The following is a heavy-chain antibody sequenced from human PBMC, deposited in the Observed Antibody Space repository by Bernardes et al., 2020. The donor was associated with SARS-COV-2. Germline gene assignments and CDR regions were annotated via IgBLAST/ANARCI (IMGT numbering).Heavy chain of an antibody. J-gene: IGHJ4*02. V-gene: IGHV3-74*01. CDR2: INSHGGGT. CDR3: AGTSTTCCDY. CDR1: GFTFNSYY. D-gene: IGHD2-2*01. Sequence: GGSLRLSCAASGFTFNSYYIHWIRQAPEKGLVWVSRINSHGGGTTYADSVKGRFTISRDNAKNTLYLQMNSLRAEDTGVYYCAGTSTTCCDYWGQGTLVTVSS.